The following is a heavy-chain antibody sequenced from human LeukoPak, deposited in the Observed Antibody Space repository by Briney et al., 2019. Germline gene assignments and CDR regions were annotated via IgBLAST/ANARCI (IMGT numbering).Heavy chain of an antibody. CDR3: ARALTFYDSSGYVPKSFDY. V-gene: IGHV1-69*13. CDR1: GGTFISYA. D-gene: IGHD3-22*01. CDR2: IIPIFGTA. J-gene: IGHJ4*02. Sequence: ASVKLSCKASGGTFISYAISWVRQAPGQGLEWMGGIIPIFGTANYAQKFQGRVTINADESTSTAYMELSSLRSEDTAVYYCARALTFYDSSGYVPKSFDYWGQGTLVTVSS.